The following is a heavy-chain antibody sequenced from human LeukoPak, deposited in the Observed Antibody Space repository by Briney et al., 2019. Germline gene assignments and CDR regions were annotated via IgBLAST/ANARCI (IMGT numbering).Heavy chain of an antibody. J-gene: IGHJ4*02. CDR3: ASEVSLLTGDGY. D-gene: IGHD7-27*01. CDR1: GYTFTSYA. CDR2: INAGNGNT. Sequence: ASVKVSCKASGYTFTSYAMHWVRQAPGQRLEWMGWINAGNGNTKYSQKFQGRVTITRDTSASTAYMELSSLRSDDTAVYYCASEVSLLTGDGYWGQGTLVTVSS. V-gene: IGHV1-3*01.